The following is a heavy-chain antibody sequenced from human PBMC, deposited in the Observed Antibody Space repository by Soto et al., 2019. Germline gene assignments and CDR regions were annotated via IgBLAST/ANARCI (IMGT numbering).Heavy chain of an antibody. D-gene: IGHD2-2*01. CDR3: ARFGESVVIAAATTHDTFDI. CDR2: ISSSSSTI. Sequence: EVQLVESGGGLVQPGGSLRLSCAASGFTFSSYSMNWVRQAPGKGLEWWSYISSSSSTIYYADSVKGRFTISRDTAKNSLYMQMNSLRDEDTAVYYCARFGESVVIAAATTHDTFDIWGQGTMVTVS. CDR1: GFTFSSYS. J-gene: IGHJ3*02. V-gene: IGHV3-48*02.